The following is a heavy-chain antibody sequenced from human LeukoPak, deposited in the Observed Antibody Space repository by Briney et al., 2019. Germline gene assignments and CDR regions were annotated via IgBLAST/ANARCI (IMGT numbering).Heavy chain of an antibody. J-gene: IGHJ4*02. D-gene: IGHD3-22*01. CDR3: ALDYYDSSGCPF. Sequence: ASVKVSCKASGFTFTSFGFSWVRQAPGQGLEWMGIINPSGGSTSYAQKFQGRVTMTRDTSTSTVYMELSSLRSEDTAVYYCALDYYDSSGCPFWGQGTLVTVSS. CDR2: INPSGGST. CDR1: GFTFTSFG. V-gene: IGHV1-46*01.